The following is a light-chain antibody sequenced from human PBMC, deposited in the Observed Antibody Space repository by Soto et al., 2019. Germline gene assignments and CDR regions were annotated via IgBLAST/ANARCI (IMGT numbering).Light chain of an antibody. V-gene: IGKV3-11*01. J-gene: IGKJ4*01. Sequence: IVFTQSPATPSFSPGERATLLRRASQSVTSYLAWYQQRPGQAPRLLINDASNRATGIPARFSGSGSGTDFTLTISSLEPEDFAVYYCQQRSNWPLTFGGGTKVDIK. CDR3: QQRSNWPLT. CDR1: QSVTSY. CDR2: DAS.